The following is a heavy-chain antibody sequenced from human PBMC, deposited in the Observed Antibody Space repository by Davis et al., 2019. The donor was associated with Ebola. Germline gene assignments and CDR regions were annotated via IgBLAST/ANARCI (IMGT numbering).Heavy chain of an antibody. V-gene: IGHV3-7*03. CDR3: AREVEAARRSYFDY. CDR2: IKQDGSEK. J-gene: IGHJ4*02. Sequence: GGSLRLSCAASGFTFSSYWMSWVRQAPGKGLEWVANIKQDGSEKYYVDSVKGRFTISRDNAKNSLYLQMNSLRAEDTAVYYCAREVEAARRSYFDYWGQGTLVTVSS. CDR1: GFTFSSYW. D-gene: IGHD6-6*01.